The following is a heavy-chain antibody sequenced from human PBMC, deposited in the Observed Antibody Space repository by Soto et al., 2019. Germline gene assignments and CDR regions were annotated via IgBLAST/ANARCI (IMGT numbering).Heavy chain of an antibody. J-gene: IGHJ6*02. CDR2: ISAYNGNT. Sequence: QVQLVQSGAEVKKPGASVKVSCKASGYTFTSYGISWVRQAPGQGLEWMGWISAYNGNTNYAQKLQGRVTMTTDTSTSTAHMELRSLRSDDTAVYYCARLARGHYYYCGKDVWGQGTTVTVSS. D-gene: IGHD3-10*01. CDR1: GYTFTSYG. CDR3: ARLARGHYYYCGKDV. V-gene: IGHV1-18*01.